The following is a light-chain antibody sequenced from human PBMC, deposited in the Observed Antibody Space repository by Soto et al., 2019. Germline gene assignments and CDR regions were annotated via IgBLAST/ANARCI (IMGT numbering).Light chain of an antibody. J-gene: IGKJ1*01. CDR3: QQYNNWPLT. CDR1: QSVISSY. Sequence: EIVLTQSPGTLSLSPGERATLSCRASQSVISSYLAWYQQKPGQAPRLLIYAASTRATGLPARFSGSGSGTEFTLTISSLQSEDFAVYSCQQYNNWPLTFGQGTKVDIK. CDR2: AAS. V-gene: IGKV3-15*01.